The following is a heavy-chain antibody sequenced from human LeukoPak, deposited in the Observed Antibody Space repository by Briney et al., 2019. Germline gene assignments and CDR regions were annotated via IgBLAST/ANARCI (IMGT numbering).Heavy chain of an antibody. CDR3: AKDFYDSSGSRYDY. CDR1: GFIFSNDA. Sequence: GGSLRLSCAASGFIFSNDAMHWVRQAPGKGLEWVAFIWFDGSNKHYVDSVKGRFTISRDNSEDTLYLQMNSLRAEDTAVYYCAKDFYDSSGSRYDYWGQGTLVTVSS. J-gene: IGHJ4*02. D-gene: IGHD3-22*01. CDR2: IWFDGSNK. V-gene: IGHV3-30*02.